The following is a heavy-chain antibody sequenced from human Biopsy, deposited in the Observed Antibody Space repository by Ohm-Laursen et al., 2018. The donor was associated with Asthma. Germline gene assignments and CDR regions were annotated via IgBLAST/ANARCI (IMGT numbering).Heavy chain of an antibody. CDR1: GFSFDDCA. CDR3: AKSADYYDSTDYLDF. CDR2: ISWNSGNI. J-gene: IGHJ4*01. V-gene: IGHV3-9*01. D-gene: IGHD3-22*01. Sequence: SPRLSCTASGFSFDDCAMHWVWQAPGEGLEWVSSISWNSGNIDYAVSVKGRFTISRDNAKNSLYLQMQSLRPEDTAFYYCAKSADYYDSTDYLDFWGRGTLVTVSS.